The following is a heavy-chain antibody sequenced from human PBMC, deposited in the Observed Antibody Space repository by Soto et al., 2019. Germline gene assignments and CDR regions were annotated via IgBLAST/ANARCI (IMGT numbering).Heavy chain of an antibody. V-gene: IGHV3-74*01. CDR3: AIRASYYDSSGYFDY. J-gene: IGHJ4*02. D-gene: IGHD3-22*01. CDR2: INSGGSST. Sequence: GGSLRLSCAASGFTFSSYWMHWVRQAPGKGLVWVSRINSGGSSTSYADSVKGRFTISRDNAKNTLYLQMNSLRADDTAVYYCAIRASYYDSSGYFDYWGQGTLVTV. CDR1: GFTFSSYW.